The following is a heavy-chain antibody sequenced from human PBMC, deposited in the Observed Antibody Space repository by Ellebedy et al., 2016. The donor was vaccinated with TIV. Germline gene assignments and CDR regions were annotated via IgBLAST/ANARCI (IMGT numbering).Heavy chain of an antibody. J-gene: IGHJ3*02. CDR1: GFTVSSNY. Sequence: GGSLRLXXAASGFTVSSNYMSWVRQASGKGLEWVSVIYSGGSTYYADSVKGRFTISRHNSKNTLYLQMNSLRAEDTAVYYCAAGGATTEYAFDIWGQGTMVTVSS. V-gene: IGHV3-53*04. CDR3: AAGGATTEYAFDI. CDR2: IYSGGST. D-gene: IGHD1-26*01.